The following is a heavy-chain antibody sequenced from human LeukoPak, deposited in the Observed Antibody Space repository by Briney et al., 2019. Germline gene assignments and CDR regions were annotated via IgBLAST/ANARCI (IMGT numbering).Heavy chain of an antibody. CDR1: GFTFSSYW. CDR2: IKQDGSEK. J-gene: IGHJ4*02. V-gene: IGHV3-7*03. CDR3: ARDMAAAPDY. D-gene: IGHD6-13*01. Sequence: GGSLRLSCAASGFTFSSYWMSWVRQAPGKGVEWLANIKQDGSEKFYVDSVKGRFTISRDNAKNSLYLQMNSLRAEDTAVYYCARDMAAAPDYWGQGTLVTVSS.